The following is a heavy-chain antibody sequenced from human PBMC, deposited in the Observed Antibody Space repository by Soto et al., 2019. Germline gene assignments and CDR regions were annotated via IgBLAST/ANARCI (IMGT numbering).Heavy chain of an antibody. V-gene: IGHV3-23*01. Sequence: SLGLSCAASGFPFSSYAMTWVRQAPGKGLEWVSAISYSGVSTYYADSVKGRFTISRDSSENTLSLQMNSLRVDDTAVYYCARTRGYSDYDLDYWGQGTMVTVSS. CDR2: ISYSGVST. CDR1: GFPFSSYA. J-gene: IGHJ4*02. CDR3: ARTRGYSDYDLDY. D-gene: IGHD5-12*01.